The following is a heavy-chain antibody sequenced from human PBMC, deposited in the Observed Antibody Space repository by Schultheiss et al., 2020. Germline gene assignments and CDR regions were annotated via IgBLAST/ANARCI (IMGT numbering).Heavy chain of an antibody. D-gene: IGHD2-15*01. Sequence: GSLRLSCTASGDSMTSYYWSWIRQPAGKGLEWVGRINTSGTTNYNPSLKSRVTMSVDASKNQFSLKLSSMTAADTAMYYCARDGHVCSGNNCYSLGFDCWGQGTLVTVSS. CDR2: INTSGTT. J-gene: IGHJ4*02. CDR3: ARDGHVCSGNNCYSLGFDC. CDR1: GDSMTSYY. V-gene: IGHV4-4*07.